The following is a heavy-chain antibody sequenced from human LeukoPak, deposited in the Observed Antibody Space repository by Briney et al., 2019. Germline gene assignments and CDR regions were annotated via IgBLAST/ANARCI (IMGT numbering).Heavy chain of an antibody. V-gene: IGHV3-66*01. CDR2: IYSGGST. D-gene: IGHD3-22*01. J-gene: IGHJ4*02. Sequence: PGGSLRLSCAASGFTVSSNYMSWVRQAPGKGLEWVSVIYSGGSTYYADSVKGRFTISRDNSKNTLYLQMNSLRAEDTAVYYCARGGHYYDSSGYYRYWGQGTLVTVFS. CDR1: GFTVSSNY. CDR3: ARGGHYYDSSGYYRY.